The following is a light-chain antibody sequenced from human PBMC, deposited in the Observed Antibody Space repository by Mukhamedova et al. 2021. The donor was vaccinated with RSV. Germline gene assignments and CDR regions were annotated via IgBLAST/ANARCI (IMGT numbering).Light chain of an antibody. CDR3: QQSYSTSLDN. V-gene: IGKV1-39*01. Sequence: GKAPKLLIYAEGSLQSGVPSRFSGSGSGTDVRSTISSLQPEEVATYYCQQSYSTSLDNFGQGTKLESK. CDR2: AEG. J-gene: IGKJ2*01.